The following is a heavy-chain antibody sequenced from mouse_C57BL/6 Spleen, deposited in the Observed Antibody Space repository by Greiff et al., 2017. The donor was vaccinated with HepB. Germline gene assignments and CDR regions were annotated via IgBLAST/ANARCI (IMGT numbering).Heavy chain of an antibody. V-gene: IGHV1-81*01. CDR3: ARGGTGPYAMDY. CDR2: IYPRSGNT. Sequence: QVQLQQSGAELARPGASVKLSCKASGYTFTSYGISWVKQRTGQGLEWIGEIYPRSGNTYYNEKFKGKATLTADKSSSTAYMELRSLTSEDSEVYFCARGGTGPYAMDYWGQGTSVTVSS. D-gene: IGHD2-14*01. CDR1: GYTFTSYG. J-gene: IGHJ4*01.